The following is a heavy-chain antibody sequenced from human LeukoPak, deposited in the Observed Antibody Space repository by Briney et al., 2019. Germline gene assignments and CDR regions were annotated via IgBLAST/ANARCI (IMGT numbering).Heavy chain of an antibody. J-gene: IGHJ6*03. Sequence: ASVKVSCKASGYTFTSYDINWVRQATGQGLEWMGWMNPNSGNTGYAQKFQGRVTITRNTSISKAYMELSRLRSDDTAVYYCARAPAAVAGRPYYYYYYMDVWGKGTTVTVSS. CDR1: GYTFTSYD. V-gene: IGHV1-8*03. D-gene: IGHD6-19*01. CDR3: ARAPAAVAGRPYYYYYYMDV. CDR2: MNPNSGNT.